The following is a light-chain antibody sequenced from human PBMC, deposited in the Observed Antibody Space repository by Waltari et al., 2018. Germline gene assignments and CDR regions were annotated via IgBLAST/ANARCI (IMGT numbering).Light chain of an antibody. CDR2: QDS. Sequence: SYELTQPPSVSVSPGQTASITCSGDKLGDKYACWYQQKPGQSPVLVIYQDSKRPSGLPERFSGSNSGNTATLTISGTQAMDGADYYCQAWDSSTAVFGGGTKLTVL. CDR3: QAWDSSTAV. CDR1: KLGDKY. V-gene: IGLV3-1*01. J-gene: IGLJ3*02.